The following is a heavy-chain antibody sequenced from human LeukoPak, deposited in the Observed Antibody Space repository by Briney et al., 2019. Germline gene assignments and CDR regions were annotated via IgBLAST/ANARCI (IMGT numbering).Heavy chain of an antibody. CDR2: ISGSGGST. D-gene: IGHD3-22*01. CDR3: AKDKGSGYPYYFDY. CDR1: GFTFSSYA. V-gene: IGHV3-23*01. Sequence: GASLRLSCAASGFTFSSYAMSWVRQAPGKGLDWVSAISGSGGSTYYADSVKGRFTISRDNSKNTLYLQMNSLRADDTAVYYCAKDKGSGYPYYFDYWGQGTLVTVSS. J-gene: IGHJ4*02.